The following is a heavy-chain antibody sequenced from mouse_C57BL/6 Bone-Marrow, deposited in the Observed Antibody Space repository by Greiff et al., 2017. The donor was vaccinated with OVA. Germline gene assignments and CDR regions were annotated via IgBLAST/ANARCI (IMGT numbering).Heavy chain of an antibody. J-gene: IGHJ4*01. CDR1: GYSITSGYY. V-gene: IGHV3-6*01. Sequence: EVQLVESGPGLVNPSQSLSLTCSVTGYSITSGYYWNWIRQLPGNKLEWMGYISYDGSNNSNPSLKNRISITRDTSKNQFFRKLSSVTTEDTATYYCAREGGPQLGYCAIDYWGQGTSVTVSS. CDR3: AREGGPQLGYCAIDY. D-gene: IGHD3-3*01. CDR2: ISYDGSN.